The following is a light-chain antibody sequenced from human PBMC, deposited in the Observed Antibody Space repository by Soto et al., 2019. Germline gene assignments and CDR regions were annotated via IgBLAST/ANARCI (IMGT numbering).Light chain of an antibody. CDR1: QSIVTN. CDR2: AAS. Sequence: DIQMTQSPSSLFASVGDRVTITCRASQSIVTNLNWYLQKPGKAPKLLIYAASNLQSGVPSRFSGSGSGTDFTLTISSLQPEDFATYFCQQSYSTPPWTFGQGTKVEIK. V-gene: IGKV1-39*01. CDR3: QQSYSTPPWT. J-gene: IGKJ1*01.